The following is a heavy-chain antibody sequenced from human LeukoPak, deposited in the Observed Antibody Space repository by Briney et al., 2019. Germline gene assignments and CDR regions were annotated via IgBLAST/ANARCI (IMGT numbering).Heavy chain of an antibody. CDR1: GGSFSGYY. Sequence: TSETLSLTCAVYGGSFSGYYWSWIRQPPGKGLEWIGEINHSGSTNYNPSLKSRVTISVDTSKNQFSLKLTSVTAADTAVYYCARGGATETTFFFFYHGMDVWGQGTTVTVSS. CDR3: ARGGATETTFFFFYHGMDV. D-gene: IGHD4-11*01. J-gene: IGHJ6*02. V-gene: IGHV4-34*01. CDR2: INHSGST.